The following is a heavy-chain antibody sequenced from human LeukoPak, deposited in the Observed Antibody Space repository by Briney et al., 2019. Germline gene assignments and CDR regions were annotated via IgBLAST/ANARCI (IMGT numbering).Heavy chain of an antibody. J-gene: IGHJ4*02. CDR1: GFTFSSYW. CDR3: AQIAAANPGSY. Sequence: GGSPRLSCAASGFTFSSYWMHWVRQAPGKGLVWVSRINSDGSSTSYADSVKGRFTISRDNAKNTLYLQMNSLRAEDTAVYYCAQIAAANPGSYWGQGTLVTVSS. CDR2: INSDGSST. V-gene: IGHV3-74*01. D-gene: IGHD6-13*01.